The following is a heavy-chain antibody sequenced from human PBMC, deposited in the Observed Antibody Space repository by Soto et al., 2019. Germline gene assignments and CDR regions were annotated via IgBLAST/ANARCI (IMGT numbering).Heavy chain of an antibody. CDR3: ASATDTYGSGSYYLYGMDV. J-gene: IGHJ6*02. CDR1: GGTFSSYA. V-gene: IGHV1-69*06. Sequence: QVQLVQSGAEVKKPGSSVKVSCKASGGTFSSYAISWVRQAPGQGLEWMGGIIPIFGTANYAQKFQGRVTTTADKSTSTAYMELSSLRSEETAVYYCASATDTYGSGSYYLYGMDVWGQGTTVTVSS. CDR2: IIPIFGTA. D-gene: IGHD3-10*01.